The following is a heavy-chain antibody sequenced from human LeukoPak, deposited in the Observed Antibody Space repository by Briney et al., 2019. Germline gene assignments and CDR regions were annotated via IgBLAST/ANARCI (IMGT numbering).Heavy chain of an antibody. CDR1: GYTFTSYY. V-gene: IGHV1-46*01. D-gene: IGHD3-3*01. J-gene: IGHJ4*02. CDR2: INPSGGST. Sequence: ASVKVSCKASGYTFTSYYMHWVRQAPGQGLEWMGIINPSGGSTSYAQKFQGRVTMTRDMSTSTVYMEPSSLRSEDTAVYYCARSTYYDFWSGYYFDYWGQGTLVTVSS. CDR3: ARSTYYDFWSGYYFDY.